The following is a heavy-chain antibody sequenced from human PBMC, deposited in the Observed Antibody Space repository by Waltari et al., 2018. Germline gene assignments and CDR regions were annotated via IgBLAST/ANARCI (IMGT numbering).Heavy chain of an antibody. V-gene: IGHV4-59*11. J-gene: IGHJ4*02. CDR2: IYYSGST. D-gene: IGHD2-15*01. CDR3: ARGGVVVVAATGLDY. CDR1: GGSISSHY. Sequence: QVQLQESGPGLVKPSETLSLTCTVPGGSISSHYWSWIRQPPGKGLEWIGYIYYSGSTNYNPSLKSRVTISVDTSKNQFSLKLSSVTAADTAVYYCARGGVVVVAATGLDYWGQGTLVTVSS.